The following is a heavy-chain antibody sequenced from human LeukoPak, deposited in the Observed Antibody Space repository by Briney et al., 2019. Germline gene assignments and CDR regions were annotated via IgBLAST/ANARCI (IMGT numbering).Heavy chain of an antibody. V-gene: IGHV4-59*08. Sequence: ETLSLTCTVSGGSISSYYWSWVRQPPGKGLEWIGYIYYSGSTYYNPSLKSRVTISVDTSKNQFSLKLSSVTAADTAVYYCARAPSPGELLDYWGQGTLVTVSS. CDR1: GGSISSYY. CDR3: ARAPSPGELLDY. CDR2: IYYSGST. J-gene: IGHJ4*02. D-gene: IGHD3-10*01.